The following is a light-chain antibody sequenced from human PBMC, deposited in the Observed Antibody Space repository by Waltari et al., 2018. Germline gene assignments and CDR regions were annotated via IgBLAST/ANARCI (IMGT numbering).Light chain of an antibody. Sequence: DIHLTQSPSSLSASVGNNLTISCHSGQGIGSWLAFYQQKPGKAPKHLLFAASSLQSGVPSRFSGSGSGTDFTLTISSLQPHDFATYYCQRYDDLPFIFGQGTRVDIK. CDR2: AAS. CDR3: QRYDDLPFI. CDR1: QGIGSW. J-gene: IGKJ2*01. V-gene: IGKV1-NL1*01.